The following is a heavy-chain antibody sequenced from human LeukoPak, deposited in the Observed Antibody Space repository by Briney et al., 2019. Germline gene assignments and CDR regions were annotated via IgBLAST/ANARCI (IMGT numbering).Heavy chain of an antibody. V-gene: IGHV4-4*09. CDR2: IYTRGST. D-gene: IGHD3-10*01. CDR1: GGSISDYY. Sequence: SETLSLTCTVSGGSISDYYWSWIRQPPGKGLEWIGYIYTRGSTDYNPSLKRRVIISADTSKNQFSLKMTSVTAADTAVYYCAALGVITTVSDHWGQGTLVTVSS. J-gene: IGHJ4*02. CDR3: AALGVITTVSDH.